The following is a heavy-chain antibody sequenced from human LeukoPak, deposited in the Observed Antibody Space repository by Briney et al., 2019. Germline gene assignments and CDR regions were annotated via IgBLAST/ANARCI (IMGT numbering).Heavy chain of an antibody. CDR1: GGSISSSSYY. CDR3: ARGPGSELAEYFQH. D-gene: IGHD3-10*01. Sequence: PSETLSLTCTVSGGSISSSSYYWGWIRQPPGKGLEWIGSIYYSGSTYYNPSLKSRVTISVDTSKNQFSLKLSSVTAADTAVYYCARGPGSELAEYFQHWGQGTLVTVSS. J-gene: IGHJ1*01. V-gene: IGHV4-39*07. CDR2: IYYSGST.